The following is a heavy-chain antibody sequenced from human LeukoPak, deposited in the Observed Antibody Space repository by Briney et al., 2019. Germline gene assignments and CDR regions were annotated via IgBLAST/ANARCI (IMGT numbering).Heavy chain of an antibody. CDR3: ASGVYDSSGYGFDF. CDR1: GFTFSSYA. Sequence: GGSLRLSCAASGFTFSSYAMHWVRQAPGKGREYVSAISSNGGSTYYANSVKGRFTISRDNSKNTLYLQMGSLRAEDMAVYYCASGVYDSSGYGFDFWGQGTLVTVSS. CDR2: ISSNGGST. D-gene: IGHD3-22*01. V-gene: IGHV3-64*01. J-gene: IGHJ4*02.